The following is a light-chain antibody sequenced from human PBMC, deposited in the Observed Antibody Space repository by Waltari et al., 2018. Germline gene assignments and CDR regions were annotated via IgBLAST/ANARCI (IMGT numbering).Light chain of an antibody. CDR1: TSDIGSFNS. V-gene: IGLV2-14*03. J-gene: IGLJ2*01. Sequence: QSALTQPASVSGSPGQSITISCTGTTSDIGSFNSVAWYQQPPGKVPKLMIYDVTSRSSGLSDRFSASKSGNTASLTISGLQPEDEADYYCSSFTPRGTLFVGGGTTVTV. CDR2: DVT. CDR3: SSFTPRGTLF.